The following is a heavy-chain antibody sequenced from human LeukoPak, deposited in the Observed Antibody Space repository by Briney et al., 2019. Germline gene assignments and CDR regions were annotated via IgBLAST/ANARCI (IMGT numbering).Heavy chain of an antibody. D-gene: IGHD4-17*01. CDR2: MNPNSGNT. J-gene: IGHJ4*02. V-gene: IGHV1-8*01. Sequence: ASVRVSCKASGYTFTSYDINWVRQATGQGLERMGWMNPNSGNTGYAQKFQGRVTMTRNTSISTAYMELSGLRSEDTAVYYCARGQYDYGDPMDYWGQGTLVTVSS. CDR1: GYTFTSYD. CDR3: ARGQYDYGDPMDY.